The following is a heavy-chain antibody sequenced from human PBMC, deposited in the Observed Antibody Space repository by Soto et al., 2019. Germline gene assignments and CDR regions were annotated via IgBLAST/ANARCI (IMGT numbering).Heavy chain of an antibody. V-gene: IGHV3-23*01. CDR2: ISGRGDNT. CDR1: GFTFSDYA. J-gene: IGHJ4*02. D-gene: IGHD6-6*01. CDR3: AKQVRDGTSSPYYFDY. Sequence: EVQLLESGGGLVQPGGSLRLSCAASGFTFSDYAMSWVRQSPGKGLQWVSAISGRGDNTYYADSVKGRFTISRDNSKNTLSLQMNSLRAEDTAVYYCAKQVRDGTSSPYYFDYWGQGTLVTVSS.